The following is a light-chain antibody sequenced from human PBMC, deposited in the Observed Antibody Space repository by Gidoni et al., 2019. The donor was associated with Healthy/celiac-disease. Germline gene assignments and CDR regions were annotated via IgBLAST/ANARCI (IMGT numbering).Light chain of an antibody. J-gene: IGLJ2*01. CDR3: AAWDDSLSGRFSPVV. CDR2: RNN. CDR1: SSNIGSNY. Sequence: QSVLTQPPSASGTPGQRVTISCSGSSSNIGSNYVYWYQQLPGTAPKLLIYRNNQRPSGVPDRFSGSKSGTSASLAISGLRSEDEADYYCAAWDDSLSGRFSPVVFGGGTKLTVL. V-gene: IGLV1-47*01.